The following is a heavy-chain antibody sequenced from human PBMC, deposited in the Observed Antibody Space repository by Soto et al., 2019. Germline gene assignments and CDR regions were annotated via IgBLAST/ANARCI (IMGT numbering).Heavy chain of an antibody. CDR2: IYHSGST. Sequence: KPSETLSLTCAVSGGSISSGGYSWSWIRQPPGKGLEWIGYIYHSGSTYYNPSLKSRVTISVDRSKNQFSLKLSSVTAADTAVYYCARAPGIAAAGGGGFDYWGQGTLVTVSS. CDR1: GGSISSGGYS. J-gene: IGHJ4*02. D-gene: IGHD6-13*01. CDR3: ARAPGIAAAGGGGFDY. V-gene: IGHV4-30-2*01.